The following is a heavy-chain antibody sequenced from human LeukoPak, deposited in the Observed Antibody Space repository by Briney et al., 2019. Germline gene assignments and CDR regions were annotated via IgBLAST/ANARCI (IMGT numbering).Heavy chain of an antibody. CDR1: GYTFTNYP. Sequence: GASVKVSCKASGYTFTNYPMNWVRQAPGQGLEWMGWINTNTGNPTYAQGFTERFVFSWDTSVNTAYLQINSLKPEDTAAYFCARDTYCSGGRCYSRVGYWGQGTVVTVSS. J-gene: IGHJ4*02. CDR3: ARDTYCSGGRCYSRVGY. CDR2: INTNTGNP. V-gene: IGHV7-4-1*02. D-gene: IGHD2-15*01.